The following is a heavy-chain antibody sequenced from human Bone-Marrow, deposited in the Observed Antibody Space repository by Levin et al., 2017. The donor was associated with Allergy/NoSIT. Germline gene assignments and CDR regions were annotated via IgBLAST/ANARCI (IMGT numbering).Heavy chain of an antibody. D-gene: IGHD3-10*01. J-gene: IGHJ6*02. CDR1: GFTFSDYG. V-gene: IGHV3-33*01. CDR2: IWDDGRRK. CDR3: ARDSGLYGIDV. Sequence: GGSLRLSCSTSGFTFSDYGMHWVRQAPGKGLEWVAVIWDDGRRKYYAASVKGRFTISKDFSENALYLEMNNLRVEDVAVYYCARDSGLYGIDVWGQGTTVTVAS.